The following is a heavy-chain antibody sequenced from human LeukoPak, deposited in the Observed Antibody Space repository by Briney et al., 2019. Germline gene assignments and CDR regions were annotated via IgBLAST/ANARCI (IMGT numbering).Heavy chain of an antibody. D-gene: IGHD3-22*01. CDR2: IYNGGST. CDR1: GFTVSSNC. Sequence: PGGSLRLSCAASGFTVSSNCMSWVRQAPGKGLEWVSVIYNGGSTYYADSVKGRFTISRDNSKNTLYLQMNSLRAEDTAVYYCARDWDDYYDSSVSDYWGQGTLVTVSS. J-gene: IGHJ4*02. CDR3: ARDWDDYYDSSVSDY. V-gene: IGHV3-53*01.